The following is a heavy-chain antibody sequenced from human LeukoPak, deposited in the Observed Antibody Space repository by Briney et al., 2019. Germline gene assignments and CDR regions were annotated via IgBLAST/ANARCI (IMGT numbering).Heavy chain of an antibody. CDR1: DYSISSGNY. Sequence: PSETLSLTCAVSDYSISSGNYWGWIRQPPGKGLEWIGSVYHSGSTHYRPSLKSRVTISVDTSKNQFSLKLSSVTAADTAVYFCARCMSELDYGDYAYYYHMDVWGKGTTVTVSS. V-gene: IGHV4-38-2*01. J-gene: IGHJ6*04. CDR3: ARCMSELDYGDYAYYYHMDV. CDR2: VYHSGST. D-gene: IGHD4-17*01.